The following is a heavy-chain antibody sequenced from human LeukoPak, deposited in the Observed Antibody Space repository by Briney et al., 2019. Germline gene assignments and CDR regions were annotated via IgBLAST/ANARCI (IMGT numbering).Heavy chain of an antibody. Sequence: GGSLRLSCAASGFTFSSYSMNWVRQAPGKGLEWVSSISSSSSYIYYADSVKGRFTISRDNSKNTLYLQMNSLRAEDTAVYYCAKDLVSGWYQFDYWGQGTLVTVSS. V-gene: IGHV3-21*04. CDR3: AKDLVSGWYQFDY. CDR1: GFTFSSYS. J-gene: IGHJ4*02. D-gene: IGHD6-19*01. CDR2: ISSSSSYI.